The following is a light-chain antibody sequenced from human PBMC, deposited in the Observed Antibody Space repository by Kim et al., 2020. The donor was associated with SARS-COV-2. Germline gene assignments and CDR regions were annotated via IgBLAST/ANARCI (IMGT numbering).Light chain of an antibody. V-gene: IGLV3-1*01. CDR3: QAWGTRTVV. CDR2: EDT. Sequence: SYELTQPPSVSVSPGQTASITCSGDKLGDKYAYWYQQKPGQSPVLVIYEDTKRPSGTPERFSASNSENTATLTISGTQAIDEADYYCQAWGTRTVVFGGGTQLTVL. J-gene: IGLJ2*01. CDR1: KLGDKY.